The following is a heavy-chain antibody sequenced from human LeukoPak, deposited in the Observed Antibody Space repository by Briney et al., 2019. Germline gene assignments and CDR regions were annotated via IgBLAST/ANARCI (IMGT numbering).Heavy chain of an antibody. Sequence: PGGSLRLSCAASGFTFSSYAMSWVRQAPGKGLEWVSAISGSGGSTYYADSVKGRFTISRDNSKNTLYLQMNSLRAEDTAVYYRAKPYQLLYGLRDYWGQGTLVTVSS. D-gene: IGHD2-2*02. CDR1: GFTFSSYA. CDR3: AKPYQLLYGLRDY. J-gene: IGHJ4*02. V-gene: IGHV3-23*01. CDR2: ISGSGGST.